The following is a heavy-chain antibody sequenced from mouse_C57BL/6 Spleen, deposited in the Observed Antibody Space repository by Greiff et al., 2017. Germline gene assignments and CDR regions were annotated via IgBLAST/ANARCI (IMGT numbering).Heavy chain of an antibody. CDR3: AREGGLGRPFAY. Sequence: SGAELVRPGASVKMSCKASGYTFTSYNMHWVKQTPRQGLEWIGAIYPGNGDTSYNQKFTGKAILTADQSSSTAYRQLSSLTSEDSAVYFCAREGGLGRPFAYWGQGTLVTVSA. D-gene: IGHD4-1*01. CDR2: IYPGNGDT. V-gene: IGHV1-12*01. J-gene: IGHJ3*01. CDR1: GYTFTSYN.